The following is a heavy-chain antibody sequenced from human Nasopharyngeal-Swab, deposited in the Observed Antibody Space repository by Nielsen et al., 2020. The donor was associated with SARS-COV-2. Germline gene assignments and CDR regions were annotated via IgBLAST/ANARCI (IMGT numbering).Heavy chain of an antibody. CDR1: GFSFSPYT. V-gene: IGHV3-21*01. CDR3: LRGDRRDY. D-gene: IGHD3-22*01. J-gene: IGHJ4*02. CDR2: ISSDSGAK. Sequence: GESLNISCAASGFSFSPYTMNWVRQAPGKGLEWLSSISSDSGAKYHADSVKGRFTISRDNAKNSLYLEMNSLRAEDTAVYYCLRGDRRDYWGPGTLVSVSS.